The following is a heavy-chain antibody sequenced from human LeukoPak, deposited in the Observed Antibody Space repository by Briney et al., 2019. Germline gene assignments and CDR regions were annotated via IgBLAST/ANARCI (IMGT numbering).Heavy chain of an antibody. CDR2: IIPIFGTA. CDR1: GYIFTGYY. D-gene: IGHD4-17*01. CDR3: ARDSGGQAWTNPTTARNSDAFDI. Sequence: EASVKVSCKASGYIFTGYYMHWVRQAPGQGLEWMGGIIPIFGTANYAQKFQGRVTITADESTSTAYMELSSLRSEDTAVYYCARDSGGQAWTNPTTARNSDAFDIWGQGTMVTVSS. V-gene: IGHV1-69*13. J-gene: IGHJ3*02.